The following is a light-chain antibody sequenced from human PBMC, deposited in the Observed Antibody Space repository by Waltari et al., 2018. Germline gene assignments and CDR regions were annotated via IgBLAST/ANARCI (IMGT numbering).Light chain of an antibody. CDR3: QQTFSSPYT. CDR2: GAS. Sequence: DVDMTQSPSSPSSFIGERITITCRASQRIIHYLNWYQQKQGTAPQILITGASSLRGGVPSRFSGSGSGTDFSLTIISLQPEDFATYYCQQTFSSPYTIGQGTKLDI. J-gene: IGKJ2*01. CDR1: QRIIHY. V-gene: IGKV1-39*01.